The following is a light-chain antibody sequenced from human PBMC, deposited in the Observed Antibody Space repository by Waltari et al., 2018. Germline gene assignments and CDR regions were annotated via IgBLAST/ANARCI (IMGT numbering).Light chain of an antibody. V-gene: IGKV3-20*01. J-gene: IGKJ1*01. CDR3: QQYSSSVPWT. CDR2: STS. Sequence: EIVLTQSPGTLSLSPGEGASLSCRASQSVHTYYLAWYQQKPGQAPRLLIYSTSTRATGIPDRFSGSGSGTDFTLTVSRLEPEDCAVYYCQQYSSSVPWTFGQGTNVE. CDR1: QSVHTYY.